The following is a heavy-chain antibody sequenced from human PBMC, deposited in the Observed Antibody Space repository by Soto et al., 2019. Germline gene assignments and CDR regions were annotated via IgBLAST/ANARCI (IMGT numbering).Heavy chain of an antibody. J-gene: IGHJ4*02. CDR2: ISANNGNT. D-gene: IGHD5-12*01. V-gene: IGHV1-18*01. CDR1: GYTFTSYG. Sequence: QVQLVQSGAEVKKPGASVKVSCKASGYTFTSYGINWVRQAPGQGLAWMGWISANNGNTHYAQKLQGRVTMTTDTSTSTAYMELRGLRSDDTAVYYCARVQSVYDFAYWGQGTLVTVSS. CDR3: ARVQSVYDFAY.